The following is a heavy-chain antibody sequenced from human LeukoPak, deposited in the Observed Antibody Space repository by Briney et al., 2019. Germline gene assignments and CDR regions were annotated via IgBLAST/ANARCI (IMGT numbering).Heavy chain of an antibody. Sequence: ATVKVSCKASGGTSDSHAISWVRQAPGQGLEWMGRIIPNLGTTNRAQNFQDRVTLTADKSTNTAYMELTSLTSDDTAVYYCATTNDGGGYQWGDFFDFWGQGTLVTVSS. CDR1: GGTSDSHA. V-gene: IGHV1-69*04. CDR3: ATTNDGGGYQWGDFFDF. D-gene: IGHD3-22*01. J-gene: IGHJ4*02. CDR2: IIPNLGTT.